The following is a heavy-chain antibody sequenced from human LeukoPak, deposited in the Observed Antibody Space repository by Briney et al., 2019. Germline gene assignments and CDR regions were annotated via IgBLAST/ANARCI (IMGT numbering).Heavy chain of an antibody. V-gene: IGHV3-48*01. Sequence: PGGSLRLSCAASGFTFSSYSMNWVRQAPGKGLEWVSYISSSSSTIYYADSVKGRFTISRDNSKNTLYLQMNSLRAEDTAVYYCAKDRRYYDSSGYPPGGFDYWGQGTLVTVSS. D-gene: IGHD3-22*01. CDR3: AKDRRYYDSSGYPPGGFDY. J-gene: IGHJ4*02. CDR2: ISSSSSTI. CDR1: GFTFSSYS.